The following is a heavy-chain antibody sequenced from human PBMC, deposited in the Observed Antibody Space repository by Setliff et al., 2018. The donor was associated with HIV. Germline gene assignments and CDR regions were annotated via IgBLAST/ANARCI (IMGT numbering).Heavy chain of an antibody. J-gene: IGHJ5*02. CDR2: MNSRGES. D-gene: IGHD3-10*01. CDR1: GGSIRVDNYF. Sequence: SETLSLTCTVSGGSIRVDNYFWGWIRQPPGKGLEWIGIMNSRGESFYNASFTNGVLISIDTSKNRFSLTMTSVTAADTAVYYCARHRQISDWFDPWGQGILVTVSS. V-gene: IGHV4-39*01. CDR3: ARHRQISDWFDP.